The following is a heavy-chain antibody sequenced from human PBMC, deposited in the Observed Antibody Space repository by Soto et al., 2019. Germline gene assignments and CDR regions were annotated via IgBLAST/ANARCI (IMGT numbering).Heavy chain of an antibody. CDR3: ARGVDIVAVVAATQYFDY. V-gene: IGHV4-34*01. D-gene: IGHD2-15*01. J-gene: IGHJ4*02. Sequence: PSETLSLTCAVYGGSFSGYYWSWISQPPGKGLEWIGEINHSGSTNYNPSLKSRVTISVDTSKNQFSLKLSSVTAADTAVYYCARGVDIVAVVAATQYFDYWGQGTLVTVSS. CDR2: INHSGST. CDR1: GGSFSGYY.